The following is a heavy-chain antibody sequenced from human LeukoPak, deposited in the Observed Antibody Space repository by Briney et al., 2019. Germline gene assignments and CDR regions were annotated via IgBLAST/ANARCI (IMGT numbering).Heavy chain of an antibody. J-gene: IGHJ6*02. CDR2: INAGNGNT. Sequence: ASVKVSCKASGYTFTSYAMHWVRQAPGQRLEWMGWINAGNGNTKYSQKFQGRVTITRDTSASTAYMELSSLRAEDTAVYYCARDQARESSSWYSYYYYYGMDVWGQGTTVTVSS. V-gene: IGHV1-3*01. D-gene: IGHD6-13*01. CDR1: GYTFTSYA. CDR3: ARDQARESSSWYSYYYYYGMDV.